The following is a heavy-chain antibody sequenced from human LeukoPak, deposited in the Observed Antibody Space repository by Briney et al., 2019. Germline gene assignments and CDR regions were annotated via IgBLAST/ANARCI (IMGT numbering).Heavy chain of an antibody. CDR3: ARRYGSGPHYFDY. CDR1: GFTFSSYA. CDR2: ISSSSSYI. D-gene: IGHD3-10*01. Sequence: PGRSLRLSCAASGFTFSSYAMHWVRQAPGKGLEWVSSISSSSSYIYYADSVKGRFTISRDNAKNSLYLQMNSLRAEDTAVYYCARRYGSGPHYFDYWGQGTLVTVSS. J-gene: IGHJ4*02. V-gene: IGHV3-21*01.